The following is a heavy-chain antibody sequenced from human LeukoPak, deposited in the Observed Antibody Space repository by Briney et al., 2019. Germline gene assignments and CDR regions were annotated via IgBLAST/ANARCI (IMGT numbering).Heavy chain of an antibody. CDR3: AASLPNIVVVPATKGPFGY. CDR1: GFTFSSYA. D-gene: IGHD2-2*01. V-gene: IGHV3-23*01. J-gene: IGHJ4*02. Sequence: GGSLRLSCAASGFTFSSYAMSWVRQAPGKGLEWVSGVSGSGGNIHYADSVKGRFTISRDNSKNTLYLQMNSLRAEDTAVYYCAASLPNIVVVPATKGPFGYWGQGALVTVSS. CDR2: VSGSGGNI.